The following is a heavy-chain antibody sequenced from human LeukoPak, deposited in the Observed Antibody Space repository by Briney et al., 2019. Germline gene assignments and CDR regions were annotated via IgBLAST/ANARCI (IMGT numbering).Heavy chain of an antibody. CDR3: ARDREVTGTPIPGMEV. Sequence: SETLSLTCTVSGGSISSGGYYWSWIRQHPGKGLEWIGYIYYSGSTYYNPSLKSRVTISVDTSKNQFSLKLSSVTAADTAVYYCARDREVTGTPIPGMEVWGQGTPGSVSS. CDR2: IYYSGST. V-gene: IGHV4-31*03. D-gene: IGHD6-19*01. CDR1: GGSISSGGYY. J-gene: IGHJ6*02.